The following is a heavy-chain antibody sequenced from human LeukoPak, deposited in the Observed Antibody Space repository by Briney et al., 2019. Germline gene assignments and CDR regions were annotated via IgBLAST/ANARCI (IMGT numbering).Heavy chain of an antibody. CDR1: GGTFSSYA. CDR2: IIPIFGTA. CDR3: ARQGSRLRGGFDY. Sequence: ASVKVSCKASGGTFSSYAISWVRQAPGQGLEWMGGIIPIFGTANYAQKFQGRVTITTDESTSTAYMELSSLRSEDTAVYYCARQGSRLRGGFDYWGQGTLVTVSS. V-gene: IGHV1-69*05. D-gene: IGHD3-10*01. J-gene: IGHJ4*02.